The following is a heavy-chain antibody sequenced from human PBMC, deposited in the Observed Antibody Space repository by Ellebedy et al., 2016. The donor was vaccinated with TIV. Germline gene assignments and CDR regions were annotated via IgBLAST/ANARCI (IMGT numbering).Heavy chain of an antibody. J-gene: IGHJ4*02. CDR2: IDPNSGGT. Sequence: AASVKVSCKASGYTFTDYRLDWVRQAPGQGLEWIGWIDPNSGGTHYPQKFQGRVTMTMDPSISTAYMELNSLTSDDTAVYYCASDYVGSYEYWGQGTLVAVSS. CDR1: GYTFTDYR. CDR3: ASDYVGSYEY. D-gene: IGHD3-10*01. V-gene: IGHV1-2*02.